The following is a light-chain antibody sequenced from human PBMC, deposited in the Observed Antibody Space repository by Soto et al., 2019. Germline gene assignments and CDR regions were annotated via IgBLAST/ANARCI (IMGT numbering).Light chain of an antibody. CDR3: QQYCTSPRT. J-gene: IGKJ1*01. Sequence: EIVLTQSPGTLSLSPGERATLSCRASQSVRSSYLAWYQQKLGQAPRLLIYGVSNRATGIPNRFSGSGSGKDFTLTISRLESEDFAVYYCQQYCTSPRTFGQGTKVEIK. V-gene: IGKV3-20*01. CDR1: QSVRSSY. CDR2: GVS.